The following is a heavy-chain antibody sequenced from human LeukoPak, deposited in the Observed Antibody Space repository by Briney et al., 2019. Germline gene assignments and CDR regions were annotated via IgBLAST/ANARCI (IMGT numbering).Heavy chain of an antibody. CDR1: GGSISSGSYY. J-gene: IGHJ5*02. CDR3: ARMRARCSSTSCYRFDP. V-gene: IGHV4-61*02. CDR2: IYTSGST. D-gene: IGHD2-2*02. Sequence: PSETLSLTCTVSGGSISSGSYYWSWTRQPAGKGLEWIGRIYTSGSTNYNPSLKSRVTISVDTSKNQFSLKLSSVTAADTAVYYCARMRARCSSTSCYRFDPWGQGTLVTVSS.